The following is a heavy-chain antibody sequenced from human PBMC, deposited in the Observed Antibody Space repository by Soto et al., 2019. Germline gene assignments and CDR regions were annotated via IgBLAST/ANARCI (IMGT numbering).Heavy chain of an antibody. Sequence: ASVKVSCKAFGGTFSSYAISWVRQAPGQGLEWMGGIIPIFGTANYAQKFQGRVTITADESTSTAYVELSSLRSEDTAVYYCARSVDYSNYEGFDPWGQGTLVTVSS. CDR2: IIPIFGTA. CDR1: GGTFSSYA. D-gene: IGHD4-4*01. V-gene: IGHV1-69*13. J-gene: IGHJ5*02. CDR3: ARSVDYSNYEGFDP.